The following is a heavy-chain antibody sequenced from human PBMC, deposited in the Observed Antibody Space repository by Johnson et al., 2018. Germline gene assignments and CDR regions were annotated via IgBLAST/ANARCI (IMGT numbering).Heavy chain of an antibody. CDR3: SRIRVYDSNGYYLDY. Sequence: QVQLQESGPGLVKPSETLSLTCTVSGGSINSYYWSWIRQPPGKGLEWIGYIYYSGSTNYNPSLKSLVTMSVDTSKNQFSLNLRSVTAADTGVYYCSRIRVYDSNGYYLDYWGQGTLVTVSS. V-gene: IGHV4-59*01. J-gene: IGHJ4*02. CDR2: IYYSGST. CDR1: GGSINSYY. D-gene: IGHD3-22*01.